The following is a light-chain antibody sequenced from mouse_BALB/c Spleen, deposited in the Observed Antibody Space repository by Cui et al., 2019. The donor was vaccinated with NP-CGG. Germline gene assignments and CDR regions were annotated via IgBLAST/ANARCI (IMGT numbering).Light chain of an antibody. CDR3: ALWYSNHWV. CDR1: TGAIITSNY. Sequence: QAVVTQQSAPTTSPGETVTLTCRSSTGAIITSNYANWVQEKPDHLFTGLIGGTNNRVPGVPASFSGSLIGDKAALTITGAQTEDEAIYFCALWYSNHWVFGGGTKLTVL. J-gene: IGLJ1*01. CDR2: GTN. V-gene: IGLV1*01.